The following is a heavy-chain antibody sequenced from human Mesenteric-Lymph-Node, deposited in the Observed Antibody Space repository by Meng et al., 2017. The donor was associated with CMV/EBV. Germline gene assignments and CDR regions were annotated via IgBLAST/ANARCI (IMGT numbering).Heavy chain of an antibody. D-gene: IGHD1-26*01. CDR3: VRDHSGSFDDAFDI. V-gene: IGHV3-74*01. Sequence: GGSLRLSCAASGFTFFSRYWMHWVRQAPGKGLVWVSRIISDETTTIHAASVKGRFTISRDNAKNSLYLQMNSLRAEDTAVYYCVRDHSGSFDDAFDIWGQGTMVTVSS. CDR2: IISDETTT. J-gene: IGHJ3*02. CDR1: GFTFFSRYW.